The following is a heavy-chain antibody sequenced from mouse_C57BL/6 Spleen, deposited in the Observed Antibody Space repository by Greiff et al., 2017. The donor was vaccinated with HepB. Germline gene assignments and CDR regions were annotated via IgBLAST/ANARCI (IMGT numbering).Heavy chain of an antibody. Sequence: VKLQESGAELVKPGASVKISCKASGYAFSSYWMNWVKQRPGKGLEWIGQIYPGDGDTNYNGKFKGKATLTADKSSSTAYMQLSSLTSEDSAVYFCARGRGLSYFDYWGQGTTLTVSS. CDR3: ARGRGLSYFDY. J-gene: IGHJ2*01. CDR1: GYAFSSYW. CDR2: IYPGDGDT. V-gene: IGHV1-80*01.